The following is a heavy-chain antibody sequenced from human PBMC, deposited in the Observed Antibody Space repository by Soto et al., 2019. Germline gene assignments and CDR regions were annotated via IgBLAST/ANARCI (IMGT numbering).Heavy chain of an antibody. Sequence: QVQLVESGGGVVQPGRSLRLSCAASGFTFSTHGMHWVRQAPGKGLEWVTVISYDGSNEYYADSVKGRFTISRDNSKNPWYQQRDCLRAEDTAVYYCAIGRRGSGLNWYFDLWGRGTQGTVSS. D-gene: IGHD3-22*01. CDR1: GFTFSTHG. V-gene: IGHV3-30*03. J-gene: IGHJ2*01. CDR3: AIGRRGSGLNWYFDL. CDR2: ISYDGSNE.